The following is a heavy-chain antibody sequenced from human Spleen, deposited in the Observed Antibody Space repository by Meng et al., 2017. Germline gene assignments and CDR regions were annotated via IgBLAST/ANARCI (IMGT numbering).Heavy chain of an antibody. V-gene: IGHV1-69*13. D-gene: IGHD1-7*01. Sequence: SVKVSCKPSGNNFPDYYIHWVRRAPGQGLEWMGGIIPIFGTANYAQKFQGRVTITADESTSTAYMELSSLRSEDTVVYYCARAHTRGWNYGYAFDIWGQGTMVTVSS. CDR3: ARAHTRGWNYGYAFDI. CDR1: GNNFPDYY. CDR2: IIPIFGTA. J-gene: IGHJ3*02.